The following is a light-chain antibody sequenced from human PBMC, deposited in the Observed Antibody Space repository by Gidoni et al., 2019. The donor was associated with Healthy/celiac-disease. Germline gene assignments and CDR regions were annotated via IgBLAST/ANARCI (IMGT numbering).Light chain of an antibody. CDR2: GAS. CDR3: QQYNNWPP. Sequence: EIVMTQSPATLSVSPGARATLSCRASQSVSSNLAWYQQKPGQAPRLLIYGASTRATGIPARFSGSGSGTEFTLTISSLQSEDFAVYYCQQYNNWPPFGQGTKVEIK. V-gene: IGKV3-15*01. J-gene: IGKJ1*01. CDR1: QSVSSN.